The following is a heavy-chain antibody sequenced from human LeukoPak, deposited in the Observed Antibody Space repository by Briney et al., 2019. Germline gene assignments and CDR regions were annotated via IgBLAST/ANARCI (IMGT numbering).Heavy chain of an antibody. D-gene: IGHD2/OR15-2a*01. V-gene: IGHV3-73*01. CDR3: AKAADQYYYSYFYYMDV. J-gene: IGHJ6*03. CDR2: IGSKANTYAT. CDR1: GFTFSGSA. Sequence: GGSLRLSCAASGFTFSGSAMHWVRQASGKGLEWVGRIGSKANTYATAFAASVKGRFTISRDDSKNTAYLQMNSLKTEDTAVYYCAKAADQYYYSYFYYMDVWGKGTTVTVSS.